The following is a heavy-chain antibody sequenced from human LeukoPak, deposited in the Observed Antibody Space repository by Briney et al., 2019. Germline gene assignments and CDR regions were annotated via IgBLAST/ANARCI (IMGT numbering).Heavy chain of an antibody. J-gene: IGHJ5*02. Sequence: ASVKVSCKASGYTFISYGISWVRQAPGQGLEWMGAIFPSGGKTHYSQKFQGRLTLTRDTSTNTVYMELTGLRSDDTALYFCTRAFDPWGQGTLVTVSS. CDR3: TRAFDP. CDR2: IFPSGGKT. CDR1: GYTFISYG. V-gene: IGHV1-18*01.